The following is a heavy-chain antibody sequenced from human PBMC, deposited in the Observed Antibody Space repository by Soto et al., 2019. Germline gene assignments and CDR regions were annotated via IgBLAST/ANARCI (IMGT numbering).Heavy chain of an antibody. CDR3: ASRTTVPNNWFDP. Sequence: PSETLSLTCAVYGGSFSGYYWSWIRQPPGKGLEWIGEINHSGSTNYNPPLKSRVTISVDTSKNQFSLKLSSVTAADTAVYYCASRTTVPNNWFDPWGQGTLVTVSS. D-gene: IGHD4-17*01. CDR1: GGSFSGYY. V-gene: IGHV4-34*01. CDR2: INHSGST. J-gene: IGHJ5*02.